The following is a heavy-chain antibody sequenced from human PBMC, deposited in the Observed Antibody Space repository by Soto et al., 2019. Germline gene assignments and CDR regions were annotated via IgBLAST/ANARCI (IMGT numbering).Heavy chain of an antibody. Sequence: AAVKVSCKASGYTFTSYGISWVRQAPGQGLEWMGWISAYNGNTNYAQKLQGRVTMTTDTSTSTAYMELRSLRSDDTAVYYCAAGKGFGELLYLDYWGQGTLVTVSS. V-gene: IGHV1-18*04. D-gene: IGHD3-10*01. J-gene: IGHJ4*02. CDR3: AAGKGFGELLYLDY. CDR2: ISAYNGNT. CDR1: GYTFTSYG.